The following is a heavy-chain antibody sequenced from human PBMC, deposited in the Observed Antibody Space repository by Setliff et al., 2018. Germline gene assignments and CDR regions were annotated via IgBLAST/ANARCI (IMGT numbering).Heavy chain of an antibody. V-gene: IGHV5-51*01. CDR3: ARHGPSYIAAQYYFDY. CDR1: GYNFINYW. CDR2: IYPRDSAT. D-gene: IGHD6-13*01. J-gene: IGHJ4*02. Sequence: GESLKISCKGSGYNFINYWIGWVRQMPGKRPHWMGIIYPRDSATRYSPSFQGQVTISADKSISTAYLQWSSLKASDTAMYYCARHGPSYIAAQYYFDYWGQGTLVTVSS.